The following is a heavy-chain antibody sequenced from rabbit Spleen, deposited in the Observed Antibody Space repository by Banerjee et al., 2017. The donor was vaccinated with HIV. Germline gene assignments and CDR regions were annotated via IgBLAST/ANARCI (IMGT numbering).Heavy chain of an antibody. D-gene: IGHD8-1*01. J-gene: IGHJ6*01. CDR1: GFSFSSSYW. CDR2: INGDSST. Sequence: QEQLVESGGGLVQPEGSLTLTCTASGFSFSSSYWICWVRQAPGKGLEWIGSINGDSSTFYANWAKGRFTISKISSTTVTLRMTSLTAADTATYFCARDIYGASSDLWGPGTLVTVS. CDR3: ARDIYGASSDL. V-gene: IGHV1S45*01.